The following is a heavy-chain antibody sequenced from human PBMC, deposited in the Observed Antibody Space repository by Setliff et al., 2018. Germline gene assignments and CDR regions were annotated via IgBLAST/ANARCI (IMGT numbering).Heavy chain of an antibody. CDR1: GFRFTNFG. CDR2: ISPYSGNT. Sequence: ASVKVSCKTSGFRFTNFGFSWVRQAPGQGLEWLGLISPYSGNTNYPQWLQDRVTMTIDTSATTVYMELKSLRSDDTAVYYCVRSSAPQVVLAADFDFWGQGTPVT. V-gene: IGHV1-18*01. CDR3: VRSSAPQVVLAADFDF. D-gene: IGHD6-19*01. J-gene: IGHJ4*02.